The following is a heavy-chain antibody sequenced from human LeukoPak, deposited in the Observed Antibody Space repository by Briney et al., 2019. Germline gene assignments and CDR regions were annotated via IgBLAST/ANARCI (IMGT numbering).Heavy chain of an antibody. CDR2: IYYSGST. D-gene: IGHD6-13*01. CDR1: GGSISSSSYY. CDR3: ARDPGTAEGGFDY. Sequence: SETLSLTCTVSGGSISSSSYYWGWIRQPPGKGLEWIGYIYYSGSTYYNPSLKSRVTISVDTSKNQFSLKLSSVTAADTAVYYCARDPGTAEGGFDYWGQGTLVTVSS. J-gene: IGHJ4*02. V-gene: IGHV4-30-4*08.